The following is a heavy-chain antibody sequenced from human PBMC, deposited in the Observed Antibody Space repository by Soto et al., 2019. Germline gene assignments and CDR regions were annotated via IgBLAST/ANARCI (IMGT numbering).Heavy chain of an antibody. CDR1: GFALSRYG. J-gene: IGHJ6*02. CDR3: ARGAEHILLSRDYFYGMDV. V-gene: IGHV3-30*05. D-gene: IGHD1-26*01. CDR2: ISFEGNTQ. Sequence: QVQLVESGGGVVQPGRSLRLSCAASGFALSRYGMHWVRQAPDKGLEWVAVISFEGNTQYYADSVKDRFTISRDNSKDTLSRQIHSLRPEDTAVYYWARGAEHILLSRDYFYGMDVWGQGTTVSVSS.